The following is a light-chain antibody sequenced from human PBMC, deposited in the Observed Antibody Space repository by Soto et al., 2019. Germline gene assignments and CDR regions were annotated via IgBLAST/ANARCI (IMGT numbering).Light chain of an antibody. J-gene: IGLJ3*02. V-gene: IGLV2-11*01. CDR3: CSYAGIYTLV. CDR1: SSDVGGYNF. Sequence: QSALTQTRSVSGSPGQSVTISCTGASSDVGGYNFVSWYQQHPGKAPKLMIYDVTERPSGVPDRFSGSKSGNTASLTISGLQAEDEADYYCCSYAGIYTLVFGGGTKVTVL. CDR2: DVT.